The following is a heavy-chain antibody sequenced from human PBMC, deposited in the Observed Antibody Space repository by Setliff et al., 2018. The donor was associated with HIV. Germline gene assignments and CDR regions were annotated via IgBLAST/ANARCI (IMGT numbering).Heavy chain of an antibody. V-gene: IGHV1-46*01. J-gene: IGHJ4*02. D-gene: IGHD4-17*01. CDR3: VRRESDYGTKAGFRY. Sequence: GASVKVSCKASGYTFTSYPMHWVRQAPGQGLEWMGVINTSGGSAGYAQKFEGRVTMTRDTSTDTVYMELSSLKSDDTAVYYCVRRESDYGTKAGFRYWGQGTLVTVSS. CDR1: GYTFTSYP. CDR2: INTSGGSA.